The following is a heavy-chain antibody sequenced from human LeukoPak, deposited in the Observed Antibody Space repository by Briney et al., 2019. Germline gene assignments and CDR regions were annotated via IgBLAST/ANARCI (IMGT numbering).Heavy chain of an antibody. V-gene: IGHV4-34*01. Sequence: SETLSLTCAVYGGSFSGYYWSWIRQPPGKGLEWIGEINHSGSTNYNPSLKSRVTISVDTSKNQFSLKLSSVTAADTAVYYCARDDYGGNSILSRWGQGTLVTVSS. CDR2: INHSGST. J-gene: IGHJ4*02. D-gene: IGHD4-23*01. CDR3: ARDDYGGNSILSR. CDR1: GGSFSGYY.